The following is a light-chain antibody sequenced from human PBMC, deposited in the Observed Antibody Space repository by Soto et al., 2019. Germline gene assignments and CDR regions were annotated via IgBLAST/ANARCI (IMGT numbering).Light chain of an antibody. CDR3: QTWGTGIRV. CDR2: VNSDGSH. J-gene: IGLJ2*01. Sequence: QLVLTQSPSASASLGASVKLTCTLSSGHSSNAIAWHQQQPEKGPRYLMKVNSDGSHSKGDGIPDRFSGSSSGAERYLTISSLQSEDEAEYYCQTWGTGIRVFGGGTKLTVL. V-gene: IGLV4-69*01. CDR1: SGHSSNA.